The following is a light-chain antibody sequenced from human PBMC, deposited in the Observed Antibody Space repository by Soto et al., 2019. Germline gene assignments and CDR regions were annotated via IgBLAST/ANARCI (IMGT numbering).Light chain of an antibody. CDR2: AAS. J-gene: IGKJ1*01. CDR1: QTTSHY. V-gene: IGKV1-39*01. CDR3: QQSYSTRWT. Sequence: DIQMTQSPSSLSASVGDRVTITCRASQTTSHYLHWYQEKPGKAPKLLIYAASNLQSGVPSRFSGSGSGTDFTLTISSLQPEDFATYYCQQSYSTRWTFGQGTKVEIK.